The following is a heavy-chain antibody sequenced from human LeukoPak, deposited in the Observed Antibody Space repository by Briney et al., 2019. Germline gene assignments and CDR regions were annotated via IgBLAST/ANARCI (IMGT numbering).Heavy chain of an antibody. V-gene: IGHV1-2*02. D-gene: IGHD3-16*02. CDR2: INPNSGGT. Sequence: ASVKVSCKASGYTFTSFGISWVRQAPGQGLEWMGWINPNSGGTNYAQKFQGRVTMTRDTFISTAYMELSRLRSDDTAVYYCARNIMITFGGVIVQAGYWGQGTLVTVSS. J-gene: IGHJ4*02. CDR3: ARNIMITFGGVIVQAGY. CDR1: GYTFTSFG.